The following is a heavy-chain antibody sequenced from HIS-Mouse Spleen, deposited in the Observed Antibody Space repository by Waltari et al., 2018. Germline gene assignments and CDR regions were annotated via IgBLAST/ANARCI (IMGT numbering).Heavy chain of an antibody. D-gene: IGHD6-13*01. J-gene: IGHJ2*01. CDR1: GCSISSSSYY. CDR3: AREIPYSSSWYDWYFDL. CDR2: IYYSGRT. V-gene: IGHV4-39*07. Sequence: QLQLQESGPGLVKPSETLSLTCTVSGCSISSSSYYWGWIRQPPGKGLEWIVSIYYSGRTYYNPYLMGRVTISVDTSKNQFSLKLSTVTAADTAVYYCAREIPYSSSWYDWYFDLWGRGTLVTVSS.